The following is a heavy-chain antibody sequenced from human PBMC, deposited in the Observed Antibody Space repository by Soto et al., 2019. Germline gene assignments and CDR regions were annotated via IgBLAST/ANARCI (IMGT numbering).Heavy chain of an antibody. CDR1: GYAFTTYG. CDR3: ARGRYGDY. Sequence: GPEVKKPGASVKVSCKGSGYAFTTYGITWVRQAPGQGLEWMGWISAHNGNTNYAQKLQGRVTVTRDTSTSTAYMELRSLRSDDTAVYYCARGRYGDYWGQGALVTVSS. CDR2: ISAHNGNT. J-gene: IGHJ4*02. D-gene: IGHD1-1*01. V-gene: IGHV1-18*01.